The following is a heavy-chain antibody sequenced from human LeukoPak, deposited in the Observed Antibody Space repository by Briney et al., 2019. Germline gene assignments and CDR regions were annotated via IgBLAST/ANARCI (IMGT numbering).Heavy chain of an antibody. CDR2: ISSGGTYV. D-gene: IGHD5-12*01. V-gene: IGHV3-21*01. CDR3: ARDPGYSNSSYYLYY. Sequence: GGSLRLSCGVSGFTFKTYSMNWVRQAPRKGLEWVSSISSGGTYVDYADSVKGRFTISRDNAKNSLYLQMNSLRAEDTAVFYCARDPGYSNSSYYLYYWGQGTLVTVSS. CDR1: GFTFKTYS. J-gene: IGHJ4*02.